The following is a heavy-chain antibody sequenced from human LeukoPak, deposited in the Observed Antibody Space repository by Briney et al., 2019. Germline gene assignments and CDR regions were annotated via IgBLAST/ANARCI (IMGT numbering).Heavy chain of an antibody. Sequence: ASVKVSCKASGYTFTSYGISWVRQAPGQGLEWMGWISAYHGNTNYAQKLQGRVTMTTDTSTSTAYMELRSLRSDDTAVYYCARAGYYDFWSGYQYYYYGMDVWGQGTTVTVSS. CDR2: ISAYHGNT. J-gene: IGHJ6*02. D-gene: IGHD3-3*01. V-gene: IGHV1-18*01. CDR3: ARAGYYDFWSGYQYYYYGMDV. CDR1: GYTFTSYG.